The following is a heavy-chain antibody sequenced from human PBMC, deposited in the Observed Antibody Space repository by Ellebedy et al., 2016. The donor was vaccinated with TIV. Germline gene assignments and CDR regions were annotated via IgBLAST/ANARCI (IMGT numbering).Heavy chain of an antibody. J-gene: IGHJ4*01. CDR1: GFTFSSFA. D-gene: IGHD3-22*01. CDR2: ISGDSSST. V-gene: IGHV3-23*01. Sequence: GGSLRLSCAASGFTFSSFAMHWVRQAPGKGLEWLSVISGDSSSTYHADSVKGRFTITRDNSKNTLYLQMNRLRTEDTAVYLCAKGSSSGFNYDRVGFEYWGQGTLVTVPS. CDR3: AKGSSSGFNYDRVGFEY.